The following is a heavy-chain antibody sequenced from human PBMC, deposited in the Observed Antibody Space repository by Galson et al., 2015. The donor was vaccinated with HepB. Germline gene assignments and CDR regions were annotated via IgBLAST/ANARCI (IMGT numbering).Heavy chain of an antibody. CDR1: GGTFSSYA. CDR3: ARAVAARRDYYYYYGMDV. Sequence: SVKVSCKASGGTFSSYAISWVRQAPGQGLEWMGGIIPIFGTANHAQKFQGRVTITADESTSTAYMELSSLRSEDTAVYYCARAVAARRDYYYYYGMDVWGQGTTVTVSS. D-gene: IGHD6-6*01. V-gene: IGHV1-69*13. J-gene: IGHJ6*02. CDR2: IIPIFGTA.